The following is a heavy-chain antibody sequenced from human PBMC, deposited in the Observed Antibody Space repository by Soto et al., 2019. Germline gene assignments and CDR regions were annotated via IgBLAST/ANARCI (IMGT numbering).Heavy chain of an antibody. D-gene: IGHD6-6*01. CDR1: GFNFSTYN. CDR3: ARLGEDSSDWEEHSWFDP. CDR2: ISGTSSYI. V-gene: IGHV3-21*03. J-gene: IGHJ5*02. Sequence: EVQLVESGGALVKPGGSLRLSCGASGFNFSTYNMNWVRQAPGQGLEWVSSISGTSSYIYYAVSVKGRFTISRDNAKNSLFLQMNSLRAEDTAVYYCARLGEDSSDWEEHSWFDPWGQGTLVTVSS.